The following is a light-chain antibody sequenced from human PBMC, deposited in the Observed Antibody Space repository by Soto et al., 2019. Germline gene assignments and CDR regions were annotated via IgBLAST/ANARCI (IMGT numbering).Light chain of an antibody. CDR2: DAS. J-gene: IGKJ5*01. CDR3: QQYENLPT. Sequence: DIQMTQSPSSLSASVGDRVTMTCRASQNINDYLNWYQQKPGRAPKLLIYDASNLEAGVPSRFRGSGSGTDFTFTISRLQPEDIETYYCQQYENLPTFGQGTRMEIK. V-gene: IGKV1-33*01. CDR1: QNINDY.